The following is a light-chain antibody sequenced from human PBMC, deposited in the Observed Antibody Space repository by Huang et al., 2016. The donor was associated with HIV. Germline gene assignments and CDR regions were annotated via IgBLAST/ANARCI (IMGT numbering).Light chain of an antibody. CDR1: QSVLYSPNNKNF. V-gene: IGKV4-1*01. CDR2: WAP. CDR3: QQYYSTPLT. Sequence: DIVMTQSPDSLAVSLGERATINCKSSQSVLYSPNNKNFLAWYQQKPGQPPKLLIYWAPTRESGVPDRFSGSGSGTDFTLTISSLQAEDVAVDHCQQYYSTPLTFGPGTKVDI. J-gene: IGKJ3*01.